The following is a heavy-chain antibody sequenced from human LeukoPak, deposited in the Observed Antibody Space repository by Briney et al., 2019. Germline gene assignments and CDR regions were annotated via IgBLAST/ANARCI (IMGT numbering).Heavy chain of an antibody. J-gene: IGHJ4*02. V-gene: IGHV3-53*01. CDR1: GFTVITND. CDR3: ARGVEPLAANTLAY. CDR2: LYSDGNT. D-gene: IGHD1-14*01. Sequence: GGSLRLSCAASGFTVITNDMTWVRQAPGKGLEWVSVLYSDGNTKYADSVQGRFTVSRDNSKNTLYLEMNSLGPDDTAVYYCARGVEPLAANTLAYWGQGTLVTVSS.